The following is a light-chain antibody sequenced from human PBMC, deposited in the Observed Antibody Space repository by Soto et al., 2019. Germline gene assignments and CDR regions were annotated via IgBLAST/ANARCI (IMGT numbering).Light chain of an antibody. CDR2: DIS. V-gene: IGKV3-20*01. CDR1: QSLTNPY. CDR3: QQYGSSEII. J-gene: IGKJ5*01. Sequence: ENVLTQSPGTLSLSPGDRATLFCTARQSLTNPYIAWYQQKPGQAPRLLIYDISSRATGIPDRFSGSVSGTDFTLTITRLEPEDFAVFYCQQYGSSEIIFGQGTRREIK.